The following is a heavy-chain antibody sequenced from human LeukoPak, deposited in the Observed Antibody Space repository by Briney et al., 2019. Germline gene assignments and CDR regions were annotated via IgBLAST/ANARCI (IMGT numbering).Heavy chain of an antibody. V-gene: IGHV3-30*18. CDR3: AKDGGDGYNYLHFDY. CDR1: GFTFSSYG. Sequence: GRSLRLSCAVSGFTFSSYGMHWVRQAPGKGLEWVAVISYDGSNKYYADSVKGRFTISRDNAKNSLYLQMNSLRAEDTALYYCAKDGGDGYNYLHFDYWGQGTLVTVSS. J-gene: IGHJ4*02. D-gene: IGHD5-24*01. CDR2: ISYDGSNK.